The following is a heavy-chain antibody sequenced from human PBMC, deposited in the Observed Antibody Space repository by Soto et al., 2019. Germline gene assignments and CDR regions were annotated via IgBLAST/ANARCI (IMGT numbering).Heavy chain of an antibody. V-gene: IGHV3-11*01. J-gene: IGHJ4*02. CDR1: GFTFSDSY. Sequence: PGGSLRLSCAASGFTFSDSYMSWIRQAPGKGLEWVSYISSSDSIIYYSDSVKGRFIISRDNAKNSLYLQMNSLRAEDMAVYYCARDLGYSDSSGYFDYWGQGTLVTVSS. CDR3: ARDLGYSDSSGYFDY. D-gene: IGHD3-22*01. CDR2: ISSSDSII.